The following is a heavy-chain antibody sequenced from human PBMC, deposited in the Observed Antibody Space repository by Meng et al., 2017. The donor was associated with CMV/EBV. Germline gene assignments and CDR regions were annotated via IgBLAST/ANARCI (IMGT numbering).Heavy chain of an antibody. CDR2: INHSGST. J-gene: IGHJ4*02. CDR1: VGSFSGLY. V-gene: IGHV4-34*01. CDR3: ARDSRAAAGTDY. D-gene: IGHD6-13*01. Sequence: CPVYVGSFSGLYSSCLRQPPGKGLEWIGEINHSGSTNYNPSLKGRVTISVDTSISPAYMELSRLRSDDTAVYYCARDSRAAAGTDYWGQGTLVTVSS.